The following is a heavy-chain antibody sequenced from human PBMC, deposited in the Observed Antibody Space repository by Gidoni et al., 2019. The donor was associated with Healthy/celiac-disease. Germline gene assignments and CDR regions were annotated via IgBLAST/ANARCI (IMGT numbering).Heavy chain of an antibody. V-gene: IGHV3-33*01. CDR3: ARDRKATGGLFDY. J-gene: IGHJ4*02. CDR1: GFTFSSYG. D-gene: IGHD5-12*01. Sequence: QVQLVESGGGVVQPGRSLRLSCAASGFTFSSYGMHWVRQAPGKGLEWVAVIWYDGSNKYYADSVKGRFTISRDNSKNTLYLQMNSLRAEDTAVYYCARDRKATGGLFDYWGQGTLVTVSS. CDR2: IWYDGSNK.